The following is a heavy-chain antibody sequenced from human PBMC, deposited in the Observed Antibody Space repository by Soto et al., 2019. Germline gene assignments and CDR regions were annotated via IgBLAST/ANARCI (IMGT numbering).Heavy chain of an antibody. CDR2: IRSKAYGGTT. V-gene: IGHV3-49*04. J-gene: IGHJ6*02. D-gene: IGHD3-22*01. Sequence: GSLQRSCTASGCTFSDYAMSWVRQAPGKGLEWVVFIRSKAYGGTTEYAASVKGRFTISRDDSKSIAYLQMNSLKTEDTAVYYCTRDRYTYDSSGYYYTYYYYGMDVWGQGTTVTVSS. CDR1: GCTFSDYA. CDR3: TRDRYTYDSSGYYYTYYYYGMDV.